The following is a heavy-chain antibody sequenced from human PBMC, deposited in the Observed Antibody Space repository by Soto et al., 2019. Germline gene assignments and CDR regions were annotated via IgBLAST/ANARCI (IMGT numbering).Heavy chain of an antibody. CDR1: AGSTSTNY. CDR3: ALRFGVVINSFAN. D-gene: IGHD3-3*01. CDR2: ILYSGGT. V-gene: IGHV4-59*01. J-gene: IGHJ4*02. Sequence: PSQTRSRTWIVSAGSTSTNYWNWNRQSPGKGLGWIGYILYSGGTNYNPSLKSRATISVDTSKNQFSLNLSSLTAADPAVYSCALRFGVVINSFANWGQGTLVTVSS.